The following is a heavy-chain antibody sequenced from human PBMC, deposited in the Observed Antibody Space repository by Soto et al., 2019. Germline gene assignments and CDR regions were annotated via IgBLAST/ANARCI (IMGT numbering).Heavy chain of an antibody. D-gene: IGHD3-10*01. J-gene: IGHJ5*02. CDR2: IYHSGST. Sequence: SETLSLTCAVSGGSISSSNWWSWVRQPPGKGLEWIGEIYHSGSTNYNPSPKSRVTISVDKSKNQFSLKLSSVTAADTAVYYCARDQGRITMVRGVIISSNWFDPWGQGTLVTVSS. CDR1: GGSISSSNW. CDR3: ARDQGRITMVRGVIISSNWFDP. V-gene: IGHV4-4*02.